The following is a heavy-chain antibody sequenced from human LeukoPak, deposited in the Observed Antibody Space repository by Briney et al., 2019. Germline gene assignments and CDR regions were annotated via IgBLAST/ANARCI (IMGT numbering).Heavy chain of an antibody. CDR1: GFTFNNYW. CDR2: IRYDGSEK. D-gene: IGHD3-9*01. V-gene: IGHV3-7*01. J-gene: IGHJ4*02. CDR3: ARDNILTGLT. Sequence: GGSLRLSCEASGFTFNNYWMSWVRQAPGKGLEWVANIRYDGSEKYYVDSVKGRFTISRDNAKNSLYLQMNSLTAEDTAVYYCARDNILTGLTGGQGTLVTVSS.